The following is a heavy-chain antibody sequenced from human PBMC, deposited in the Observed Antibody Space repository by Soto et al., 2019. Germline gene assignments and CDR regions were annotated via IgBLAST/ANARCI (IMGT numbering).Heavy chain of an antibody. Sequence: GASVKVSCKASGGTFSSYTISWVRQAPGQGLEWMGRIIPILGIANYAQKFQGRVTITADKSTSTAYMELSSLRSEDTAVYYCAREDVVVVAATPHYYYYMDVWGKGTTVTVSS. V-gene: IGHV1-69*04. CDR1: GGTFSSYT. CDR3: AREDVVVVAATPHYYYYMDV. D-gene: IGHD2-15*01. CDR2: IIPILGIA. J-gene: IGHJ6*03.